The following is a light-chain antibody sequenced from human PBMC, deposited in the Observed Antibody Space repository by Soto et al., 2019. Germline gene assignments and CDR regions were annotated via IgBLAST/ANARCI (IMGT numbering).Light chain of an antibody. Sequence: EIVLTQSQGTLSLSPGERATLSCLASQTLRRTYIAWYQQKPGQAPRVLIYGASKRATGIPDRFSGSGSGTDFTLTISSLQPEDVATYYCQKYDSAPTTFGQGTRLEIK. CDR2: GAS. CDR3: QKYDSAPTT. J-gene: IGKJ5*01. V-gene: IGKV3-20*01. CDR1: QTLRRTY.